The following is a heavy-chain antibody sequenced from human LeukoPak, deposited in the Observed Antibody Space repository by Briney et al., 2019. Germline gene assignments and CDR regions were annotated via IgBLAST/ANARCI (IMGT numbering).Heavy chain of an antibody. CDR3: AKGDSGVKKGAFDI. V-gene: IGHV3-23*01. CDR1: GFSFSNYA. CDR2: IAASGATT. D-gene: IGHD1-26*01. J-gene: IGHJ3*02. Sequence: PGGSLRLSCAASGFSFSNYAMSSGRQAPRKGLDWVSTIAASGATTSFADSVEGLFTIARDNSKNTLYLQMNSLRAEDTAMYFCAKGDSGVKKGAFDIWGQGTVVTVSS.